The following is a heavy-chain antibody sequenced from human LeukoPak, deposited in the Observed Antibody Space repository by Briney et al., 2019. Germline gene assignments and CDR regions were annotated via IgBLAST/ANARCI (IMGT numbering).Heavy chain of an antibody. J-gene: IGHJ4*02. D-gene: IGHD5-18*01. CDR3: AREGGIYSYGYGRFVY. V-gene: IGHV3-7*01. Sequence: GGSLRLSCAASGFSFTSYWMSWVRQAPGKGLEWGANIKEDGSDKYYVGSVKGRFTISRDNAKNSLYLQMNSLRAEDTAVYYCAREGGIYSYGYGRFVYWGQGTLVTVSS. CDR1: GFSFTSYW. CDR2: IKEDGSDK.